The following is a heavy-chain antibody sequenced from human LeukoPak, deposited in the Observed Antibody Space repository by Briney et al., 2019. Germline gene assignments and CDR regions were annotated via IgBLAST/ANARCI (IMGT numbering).Heavy chain of an antibody. V-gene: IGHV3-11*01. Sequence: GGSLRLSCAASGFTFSDYYMSWIRQALGKGLEWVSYISSSGSTIYYADSVKGRFTISRDSAKNSLYLQMNSLRAEDTAVYYCARAYSSSSWYRFDYWGQGTLVTVSS. CDR2: ISSSGSTI. J-gene: IGHJ4*02. D-gene: IGHD6-13*01. CDR3: ARAYSSSSWYRFDY. CDR1: GFTFSDYY.